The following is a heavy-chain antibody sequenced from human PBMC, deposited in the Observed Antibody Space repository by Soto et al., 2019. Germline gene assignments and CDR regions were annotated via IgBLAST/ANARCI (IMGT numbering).Heavy chain of an antibody. CDR2: IDPSGGST. D-gene: IGHD4-17*01. Sequence: QVPLVQSGAEVREPGASVKVSCTASGYTFTSHYMHWVRQAPGQGLEWMGVIDPSGGSTSYAQKFQGRLTLTRDTSTSTVYMELSSLRSEDTAVYFCARTGDYGGYSELGDYWGQGTLAIVSS. V-gene: IGHV1-46*01. J-gene: IGHJ4*02. CDR1: GYTFTSHY. CDR3: ARTGDYGGYSELGDY.